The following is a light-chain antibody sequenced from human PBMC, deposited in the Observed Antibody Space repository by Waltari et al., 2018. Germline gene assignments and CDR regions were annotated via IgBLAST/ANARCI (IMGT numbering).Light chain of an antibody. V-gene: IGKV3-11*01. J-gene: IGKJ1*01. Sequence: EVVLTQSPPTLSLSPVERATLSCRASQSVSVYLAWYQQKPGQAPRLLIYDASDTATGVPARFSGSGSGTDFTLTISSLEPEDFSVYYCQQRTDRPPVTFGQGTRVEMK. CDR1: QSVSVY. CDR2: DAS. CDR3: QQRTDRPPVT.